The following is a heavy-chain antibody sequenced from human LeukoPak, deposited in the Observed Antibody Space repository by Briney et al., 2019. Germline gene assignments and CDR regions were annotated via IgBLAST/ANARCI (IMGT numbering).Heavy chain of an antibody. CDR1: GFTFSSYE. CDR3: ARGVIATGGNDFDY. V-gene: IGHV3-48*03. J-gene: IGHJ4*02. D-gene: IGHD6-13*01. Sequence: GGSLRLSCAASGFTFSSYEMHWVRQAPGKGLEWVSYISSSGSTIYYADSVKGRFTISRDNAKNSLYLQMNSLRAEDTAVYYCARGVIATGGNDFDYWGQGTLVTVSS. CDR2: ISSSGSTI.